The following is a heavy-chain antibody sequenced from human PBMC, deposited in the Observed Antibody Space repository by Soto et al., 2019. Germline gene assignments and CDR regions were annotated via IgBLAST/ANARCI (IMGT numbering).Heavy chain of an antibody. Sequence: PGGSLRLSWAASGFTVSSNYMSWVRQAPGKGLEWVSVIYSGGSTYYADSVKGRFTISRDNSKNTLYLQMNSLRAEDTAVYYCARMEWLFNALDISGQGTMVMVSS. V-gene: IGHV3-66*01. J-gene: IGHJ3*02. CDR1: GFTVSSNY. CDR3: ARMEWLFNALDI. D-gene: IGHD3-3*01. CDR2: IYSGGST.